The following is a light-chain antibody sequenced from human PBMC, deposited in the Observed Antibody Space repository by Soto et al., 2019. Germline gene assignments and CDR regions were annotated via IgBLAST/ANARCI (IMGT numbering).Light chain of an antibody. CDR1: SSDVGGYNY. J-gene: IGLJ3*02. V-gene: IGLV2-14*01. Sequence: QSALTQPASVSGSPGQSITISCPGTSSDVGGYNYVSWYQQHPGKAPKLMIYDVSNQPSGVSNRFSGSKSVNTVSLTISGRQAEDEADDYCTSYTTSSTHWVFGGGTKVTVL. CDR2: DVS. CDR3: TSYTTSSTHWV.